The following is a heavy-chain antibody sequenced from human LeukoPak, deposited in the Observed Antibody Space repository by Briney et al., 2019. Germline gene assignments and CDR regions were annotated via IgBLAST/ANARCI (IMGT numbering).Heavy chain of an antibody. CDR2: IIPIFGTA. J-gene: IGHJ4*02. V-gene: IGHV1-69*05. D-gene: IGHD3-22*01. CDR3: ARGHDSSGYYYPYFDY. CDR1: GGTFSSYA. Sequence: SVKVSCKASGGTFSSYAISWVRQAPGQGLEWMGRIIPIFGTANYAQKFQGRVTITTDESTSTAYMELSSLRSEDTAVYYCARGHDSSGYYYPYFDYWGQGTLVTVSP.